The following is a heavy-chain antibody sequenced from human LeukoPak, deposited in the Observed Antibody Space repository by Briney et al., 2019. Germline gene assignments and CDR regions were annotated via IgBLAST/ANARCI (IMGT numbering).Heavy chain of an antibody. D-gene: IGHD3-9*01. CDR3: TTADRYFDWLSGSY. CDR2: IKSKTDGGTT. J-gene: IGHJ4*02. CDR1: GFTFSNAW. V-gene: IGHV3-15*01. Sequence: GGSLRLSCAVSGFTFSNAWMSWVRQAPGKGLEWLGRIKSKTDGGTTDYAAPVKGRFTISTDDSKNMVHLQTNSLKTDDTAVYYCTTADRYFDWLSGSYWGQGTLVTVSS.